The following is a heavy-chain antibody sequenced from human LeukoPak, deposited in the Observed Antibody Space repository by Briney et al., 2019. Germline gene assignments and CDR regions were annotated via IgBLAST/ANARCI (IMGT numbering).Heavy chain of an antibody. J-gene: IGHJ3*02. V-gene: IGHV1-2*02. D-gene: IGHD2-2*01. CDR3: AREGGCSSTSCPPDAFDI. Sequence: ASVKVSCKASGYTFTGYYMHWVRQAPGQGLEWMGWINPNSGGTNYAQKFQGRVTMTRDTSISTAYMELSRLRSDDTAVYYCAREGGCSSTSCPPDAFDIWGQGTMVTVSS. CDR1: GYTFTGYY. CDR2: INPNSGGT.